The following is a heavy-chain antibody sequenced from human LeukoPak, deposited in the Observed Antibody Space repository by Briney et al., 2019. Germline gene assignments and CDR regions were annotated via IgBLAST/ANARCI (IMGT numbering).Heavy chain of an antibody. D-gene: IGHD3-10*01. Sequence: SETLSLTCAVYGGSFSGYYWSWIRQPPGKGLEWIGEINHSGSTNYNPSLKSRVTISVDTSKNQFSLKLSSVTAADTAVYYCARLRVSGSYLYYFDYWGQGTLVTVSS. CDR3: ARLRVSGSYLYYFDY. J-gene: IGHJ4*02. CDR1: GGSFSGYY. CDR2: INHSGST. V-gene: IGHV4-34*01.